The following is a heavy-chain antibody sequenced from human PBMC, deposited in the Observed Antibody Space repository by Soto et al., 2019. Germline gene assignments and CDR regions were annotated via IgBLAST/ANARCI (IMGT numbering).Heavy chain of an antibody. Sequence: GGSLRLSCAASGFTFSSYSMNWVRQAPGKGLEWVSSISSSSSYIYYADSVKGRFTISRDNAKNSLYLQMNSLRAEDTAVYYCARPISQSWHYYYYGRDVGGKGPRVTVPS. CDR1: GFTFSSYS. CDR2: ISSSSSYI. J-gene: IGHJ6*04. V-gene: IGHV3-21*01. CDR3: ARPISQSWHYYYYGRDV.